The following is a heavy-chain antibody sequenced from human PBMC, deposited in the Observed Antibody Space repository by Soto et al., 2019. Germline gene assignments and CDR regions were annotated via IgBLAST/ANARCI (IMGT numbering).Heavy chain of an antibody. V-gene: IGHV4-61*08. Sequence: SETLSLTCAVSGGSISSGGYSWSWIRQPPGKGLEWIGYIYYTGSTNYNPSRESRVTISLDRSKNQFSLKMSSVTAADTAVYYCARVSSWYGGFDLWGRGTLVTVSS. J-gene: IGHJ2*01. CDR3: ARVSSWYGGFDL. CDR2: IYYTGST. D-gene: IGHD6-13*01. CDR1: GGSISSGGYS.